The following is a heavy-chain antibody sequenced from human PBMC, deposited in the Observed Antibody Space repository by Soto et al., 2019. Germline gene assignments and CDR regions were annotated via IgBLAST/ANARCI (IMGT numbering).Heavy chain of an antibody. CDR1: GGSISSGGYY. J-gene: IGHJ4*02. D-gene: IGHD3-22*01. CDR2: IDYSGST. V-gene: IGHV4-31*03. CDR3: ARVRKYYYDSSGYYYPPSYFDY. Sequence: QVQLQESGPGLVKPSQTLSLTCTVSGGSISSGGYYWSWIRQHPGKGLEWIGYIDYSGSTYYNPSLKSRVTISVDTSKNQFSLKLSSVTAADTAVYYCARVRKYYYDSSGYYYPPSYFDYWGQGTLVTVSS.